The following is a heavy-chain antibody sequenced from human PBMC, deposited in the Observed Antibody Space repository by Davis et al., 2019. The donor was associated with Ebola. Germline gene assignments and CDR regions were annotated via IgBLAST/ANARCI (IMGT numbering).Heavy chain of an antibody. Sequence: GESLKISCVASGFTFSDHGMHWVRQAPGKGLEWLAVIWHDGSNKFYIDSVKGRFTISRDNAKNTLYLQMNSLRLEDTAVYHCAKDRASNWYGDYGMDVWGQGTTVTVSS. J-gene: IGHJ6*02. D-gene: IGHD6-13*01. CDR3: AKDRASNWYGDYGMDV. V-gene: IGHV3-30*02. CDR2: IWHDGSNK. CDR1: GFTFSDHG.